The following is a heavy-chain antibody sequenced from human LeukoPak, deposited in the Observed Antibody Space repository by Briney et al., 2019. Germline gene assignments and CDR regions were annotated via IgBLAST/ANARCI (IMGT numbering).Heavy chain of an antibody. J-gene: IGHJ5*02. CDR3: ARAQMTRNQNWFAP. CDR2: LYYSGST. CDR1: GGSISSSSYY. Sequence: SETLSLTCTVSGGSISSSSYYWGWIRQPPGKGLEWIGSLYYSGSTYYNPSLKSRVTISVDTSKNQFSLKLSSVTAADTAVYYCARAQMTRNQNWFAPWGQGTLVTVSS. D-gene: IGHD1-14*01. V-gene: IGHV4-39*07.